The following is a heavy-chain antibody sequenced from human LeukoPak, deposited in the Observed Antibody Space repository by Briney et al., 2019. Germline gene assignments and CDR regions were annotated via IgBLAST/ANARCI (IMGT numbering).Heavy chain of an antibody. V-gene: IGHV4-4*09. D-gene: IGHD6-6*01. CDR1: GDSISSYY. CDR2: IYPSGIT. CDR3: AKSLPPRPRDAFDI. J-gene: IGHJ3*02. Sequence: SESLSLTCTVSGDSISSYYWNWIRQPPGKGLEWIGDIYPSGITNYNPSFKSRANISIDTPKPQFFLKVPSLSAADTALYYCAKSLPPRPRDAFDIWGQGTMVTISS.